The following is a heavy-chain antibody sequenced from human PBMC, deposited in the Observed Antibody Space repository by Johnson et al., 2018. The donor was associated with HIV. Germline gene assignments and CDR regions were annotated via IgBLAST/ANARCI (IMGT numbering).Heavy chain of an antibody. CDR2: IKQDGSEK. D-gene: IGHD1-26*01. V-gene: IGHV3-7*01. CDR1: GFTFSTYW. CDR3: ARDQVDSGGAFDI. J-gene: IGHJ3*02. Sequence: EVQLVESGGGLVQPGGSLRLSCAASGFTFSTYWMSWVRQAPGKGLEWVANIKQDGSEKYYVDSVKGRFTISRDNAKNSLYLQMNSLRAEDTAVYYCARDQVDSGGAFDIWGQGTMVTVSS.